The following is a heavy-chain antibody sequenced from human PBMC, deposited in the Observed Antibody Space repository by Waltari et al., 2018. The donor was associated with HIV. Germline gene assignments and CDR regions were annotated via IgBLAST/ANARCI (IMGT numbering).Heavy chain of an antibody. CDR1: GGSISSSSYY. V-gene: IGHV4-39*01. CDR3: ASQSSGYSSSPADSLDY. J-gene: IGHJ4*02. D-gene: IGHD6-13*01. CDR2: IYYSGST. Sequence: QLQLQESGPGLVKPSETLSLTCTVSGGSISSSSYYWGWIRQPPGKGLEWIGSIYYSGSTYYNPSLKSRVTISVDTSKNQFSLKLSSVTAADTAVYYCASQSSGYSSSPADSLDYWGQGTLVTVSS.